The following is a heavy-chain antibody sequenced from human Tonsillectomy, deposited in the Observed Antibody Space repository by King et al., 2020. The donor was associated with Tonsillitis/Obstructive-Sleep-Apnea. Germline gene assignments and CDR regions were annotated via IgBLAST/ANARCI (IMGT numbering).Heavy chain of an antibody. V-gene: IGHV3-30*18. D-gene: IGHD5-12*01. CDR2: ISYDGSNK. CDR3: AKDLDAAISVGMDV. Sequence: VQLVESGGGVVQPGRSLRLSCAASGFTFSSYGMHWVRQAPGKGLEWVAVISYDGSNKYYADSVKGRFTISRDNYKNTLYLQMNSLRAQDTAVYYCAKDLDAAISVGMDVWGQGTTVTVSS. J-gene: IGHJ6*02. CDR1: GFTFSSYG.